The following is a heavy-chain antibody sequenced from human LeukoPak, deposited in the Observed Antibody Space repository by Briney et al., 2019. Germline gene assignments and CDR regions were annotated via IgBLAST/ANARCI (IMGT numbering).Heavy chain of an antibody. CDR1: GFTFSGSA. J-gene: IGHJ3*02. D-gene: IGHD3-22*01. CDR2: ISGSGGST. CDR3: AKDYDSSGYYLWAFDI. V-gene: IGHV3-23*01. Sequence: PGGSLRLSCAASGFTFSGSAMHWVRQAPGKGLEWVSAISGSGGSTYYADSVKGRFTISRDNSKNTLYLQMNSLRAEDTAVYYCAKDYDSSGYYLWAFDIWGQGTMVTVSS.